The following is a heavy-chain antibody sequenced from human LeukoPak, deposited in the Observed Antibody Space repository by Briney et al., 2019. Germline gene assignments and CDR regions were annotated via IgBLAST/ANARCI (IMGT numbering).Heavy chain of an antibody. V-gene: IGHV3-7*03. J-gene: IGHJ4*02. D-gene: IGHD3-10*01. CDR3: ARTIRGY. Sequence: GGSLRLSCAPSGFTFSNYWMSWVRQAPGKGLGWVANIKEDGSGKHYVESVKGRFTIARDNAKNSLYLQMNSLGVEDTAVYYCARTIRGYWGQGTLVTVSS. CDR1: GFTFSNYW. CDR2: IKEDGSGK.